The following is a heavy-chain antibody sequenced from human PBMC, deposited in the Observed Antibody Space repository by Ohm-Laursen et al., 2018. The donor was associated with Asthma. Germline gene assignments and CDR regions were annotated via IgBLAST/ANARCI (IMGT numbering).Heavy chain of an antibody. CDR1: GFTFSSYG. Sequence: RSLRLSCAASGFTFSSYGMHWVRQAPGKGLEWVAVISYDSSLKYYADSVNGRFTISRDDFKSTLYLQMNSLRADDTALYYCARDVMDWYSPALDFWGQGSLVTASS. J-gene: IGHJ4*02. CDR3: ARDVMDWYSPALDF. D-gene: IGHD3/OR15-3a*01. V-gene: IGHV3-30*03. CDR2: ISYDSSLK.